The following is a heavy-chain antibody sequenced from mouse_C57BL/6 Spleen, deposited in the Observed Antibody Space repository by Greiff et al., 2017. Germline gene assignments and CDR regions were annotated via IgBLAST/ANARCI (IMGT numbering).Heavy chain of an antibody. Sequence: QVQLQEPGAELVRPGSSVKLSCKASGYTFTSYCMDWVKQRPGQGLEWIGNIYPSDSETNYNQKFKDKATLTVDKSSSTAYMQLRSLTSEESAVYYCARDYDNGYFDYWGQGTTLTVSS. CDR3: ARDYDNGYFDY. CDR1: GYTFTSYC. CDR2: IYPSDSET. D-gene: IGHD2-4*01. J-gene: IGHJ2*01. V-gene: IGHV1-61*01.